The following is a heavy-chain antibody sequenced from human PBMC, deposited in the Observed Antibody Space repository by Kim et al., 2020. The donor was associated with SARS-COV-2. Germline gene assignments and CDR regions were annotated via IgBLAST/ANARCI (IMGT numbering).Heavy chain of an antibody. CDR3: AKEGSGTIAAAGSYYYGMDV. D-gene: IGHD6-13*01. Sequence: RFTISRDNSKNTLYLQMNSLRAEDTAVYYCAKEGSGTIAAAGSYYYGMDVWGQGTTVTVSS. J-gene: IGHJ6*02. V-gene: IGHV3-23*01.